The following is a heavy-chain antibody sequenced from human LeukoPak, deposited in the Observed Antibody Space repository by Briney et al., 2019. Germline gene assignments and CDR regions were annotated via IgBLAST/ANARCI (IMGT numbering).Heavy chain of an antibody. Sequence: SETLSLTCTVSGGSIRSSSYYWGWIRQPPGKGLEWIGSMYYSGSTYYNPSLKSRVTISVDTSKNQFSLKLSSVTAADTAVYFCARIHSTIAGGPGGYYFDYWGQGTLVTVSS. CDR1: GGSIRSSSYY. J-gene: IGHJ4*02. V-gene: IGHV4-39*01. D-gene: IGHD1-26*01. CDR3: ARIHSTIAGGPGGYYFDY. CDR2: MYYSGST.